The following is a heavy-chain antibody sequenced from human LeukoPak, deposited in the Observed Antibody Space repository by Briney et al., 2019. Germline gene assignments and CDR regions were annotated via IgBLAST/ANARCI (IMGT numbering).Heavy chain of an antibody. V-gene: IGHV3-23*01. CDR2: ISGSGGST. J-gene: IGHJ6*02. D-gene: IGHD3-10*01. Sequence: GGSLRLSCAASGFTFSNVWMNWVRQAPGKGLEWVSAISGSGGSTYYADSVKGRFTISRDNSKNTLYLQMNSLRAEDTAVYYCAKEGPLLWFGELLGPYGMDVWGQGTTVTVSS. CDR3: AKEGPLLWFGELLGPYGMDV. CDR1: GFTFSNVW.